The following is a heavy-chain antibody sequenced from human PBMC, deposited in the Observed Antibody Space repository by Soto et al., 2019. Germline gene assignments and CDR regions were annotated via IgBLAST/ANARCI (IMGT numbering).Heavy chain of an antibody. Sequence: ASVKVSCKASGYTFTSYYMHWVRQAPGQGLEWMGIINPSGGSTSYAQKFQGWVTMTRDTSISTAYMELSRLRSDDTAVYYCARGPNYDILTGSPSHYYYGMAVWGQGTTVTVSS. CDR2: INPSGGST. CDR1: GYTFTSYY. J-gene: IGHJ6*02. D-gene: IGHD3-9*01. CDR3: ARGPNYDILTGSPSHYYYGMAV. V-gene: IGHV1-46*01.